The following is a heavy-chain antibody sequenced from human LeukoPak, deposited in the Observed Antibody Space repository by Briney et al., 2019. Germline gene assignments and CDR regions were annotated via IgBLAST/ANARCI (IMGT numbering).Heavy chain of an antibody. CDR1: GFTFSSYG. Sequence: GGSLRLSCAASGFTFSSYGMHWVRQAPGKGLEWVAFIRHDGSNKYYADSVKGRFTISRDNSKNTLYLQMNSLRAEDTAVYYCARDAGHYYDSSGYREDYWGQGTLVTVSS. J-gene: IGHJ4*02. CDR3: ARDAGHYYDSSGYREDY. CDR2: IRHDGSNK. V-gene: IGHV3-30*02. D-gene: IGHD3-22*01.